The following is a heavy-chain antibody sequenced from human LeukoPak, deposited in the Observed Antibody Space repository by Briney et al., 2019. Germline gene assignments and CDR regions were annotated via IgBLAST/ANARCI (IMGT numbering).Heavy chain of an antibody. V-gene: IGHV3-21*01. D-gene: IGHD3-16*02. CDR1: GFTFSRYS. CDR3: ARGDEDEYPLGTYRSIDY. CDR2: ISTTSRYI. Sequence: GGSLRLSCVVSGFTFSRYSMNWLRQAPGKGLEWVSSISTTSRYIYYADSVRGRFTISRDNAQSSLYLRMNSLRAEDTAVYYCARGDEDEYPLGTYRSIDYWGQGSLVTVSS. J-gene: IGHJ4*02.